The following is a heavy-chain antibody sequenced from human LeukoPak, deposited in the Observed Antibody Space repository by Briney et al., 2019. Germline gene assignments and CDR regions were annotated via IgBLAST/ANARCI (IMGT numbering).Heavy chain of an antibody. J-gene: IGHJ4*02. CDR3: ARARIAVAGTTNFDY. D-gene: IGHD6-19*01. CDR1: GGSFSGYY. V-gene: IGHV4-34*01. Sequence: PSETLSLTCAVYGGSFSGYYWSWIRQPPGKGLEWIGEINHSGSTNYNPSLKSRVTISVDTSKNQFSLKLSSVTAADTAVYYCARARIAVAGTTNFDYWGQGTLVTVSS. CDR2: INHSGST.